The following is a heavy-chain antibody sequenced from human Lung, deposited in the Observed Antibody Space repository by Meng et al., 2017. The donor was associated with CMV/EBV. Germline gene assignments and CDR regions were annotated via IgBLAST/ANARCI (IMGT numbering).Heavy chain of an antibody. CDR1: GDSVSSNSAA. CDR3: ARDYYDSGAYYYTEEYYHGLDV. D-gene: IGHD3-22*01. V-gene: IGHV6-1*01. Sequence: QTXSLTXXISGDSVSSNSAAWNWIRQSPSRGLEWLGRTYYRSKWYDDYAMAVKSRITINPDTSKNQFSLQLNSVTPEDTAVYYCARDYYDSGAYYYTEEYYHGLDVWGQGXTVTVSS. CDR2: TYYRSKWYD. J-gene: IGHJ6*02.